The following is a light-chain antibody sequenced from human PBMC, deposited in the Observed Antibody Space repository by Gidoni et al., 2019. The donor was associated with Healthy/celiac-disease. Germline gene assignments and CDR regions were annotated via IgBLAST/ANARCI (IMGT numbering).Light chain of an antibody. CDR2: DAS. Sequence: DIQMTQSPSSLSASVGDRVTITCQASQDISSYLNWYQQKPGKAPKLLIYDASNLETGVPSRFSGSGSGTDFTFTISSLQPEGIATYYCQQYDSLPLCSFGQGTKLEIK. V-gene: IGKV1-33*01. CDR1: QDISSY. J-gene: IGKJ2*04. CDR3: QQYDSLPLCS.